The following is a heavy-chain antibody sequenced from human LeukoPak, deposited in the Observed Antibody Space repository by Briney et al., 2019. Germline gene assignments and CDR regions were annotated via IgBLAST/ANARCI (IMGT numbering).Heavy chain of an antibody. D-gene: IGHD3-10*01. J-gene: IGHJ4*02. CDR1: GGSISSHY. Sequence: SETLSLTCTVSGGSISSHYWSWIRQPPGKGLERIGYIYYSGSTNYNPSLKSRVTISVDTSKNQFSLKLSSVTAADTAVYYCARSRGVRMFDYWGQGTLVTVSS. CDR3: ARSRGVRMFDY. CDR2: IYYSGST. V-gene: IGHV4-59*08.